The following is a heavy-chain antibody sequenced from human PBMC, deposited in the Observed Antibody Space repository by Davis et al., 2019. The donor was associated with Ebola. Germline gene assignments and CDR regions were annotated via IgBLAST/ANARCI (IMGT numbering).Heavy chain of an antibody. J-gene: IGHJ3*02. CDR3: ATDPNPLTGGGVEDAFDI. D-gene: IGHD7-27*01. CDR1: GFTFRSYG. CDR2: IWSDGTRT. Sequence: PGGSLRLSCATGGFTFRSYGMHWVRQAPGKGLEWVAVIWSDGTRTHYADSVKGRFTISRDNPMNTLYLQMNSLRAEDTALYYCATDPNPLTGGGVEDAFDIWGRGTMVTVSS. V-gene: IGHV3-33*01.